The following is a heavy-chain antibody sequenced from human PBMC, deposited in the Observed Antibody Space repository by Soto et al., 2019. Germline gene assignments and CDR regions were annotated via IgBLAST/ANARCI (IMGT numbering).Heavy chain of an antibody. Sequence: QLQLQESGPGLVKPSETLSLTCTVSGGSISSSSYYWGWIRQPPGKGLEWIGSIYYSGSTYYNPPLKSRVTISVDTSKNPFSLTLSSVTAADTAVYYCARHLVKAVAGSGRGRFAPWGQGTLVTVSS. CDR1: GGSISSSSYY. V-gene: IGHV4-39*01. CDR3: ARHLVKAVAGSGRGRFAP. D-gene: IGHD6-19*01. CDR2: IYYSGST. J-gene: IGHJ5*02.